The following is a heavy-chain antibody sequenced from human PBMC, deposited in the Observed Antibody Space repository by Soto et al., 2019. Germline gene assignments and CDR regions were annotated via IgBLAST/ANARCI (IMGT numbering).Heavy chain of an antibody. CDR2: INAGNGNT. J-gene: IGHJ4*02. V-gene: IGHV1-3*01. D-gene: IGHD6-19*01. CDR3: AREEGWLVPIIDY. CDR1: GYTFTSYA. Sequence: QVQLVQSGAEVKKPGASVKVSCKASGYTFTSYAMHWVRQAPGQRLEWMGWINAGNGNTKYSQKFQGRVTITRDTSASTAYMELSSLRSEDTAVYYCAREEGWLVPIIDYWGQGTLVTVSS.